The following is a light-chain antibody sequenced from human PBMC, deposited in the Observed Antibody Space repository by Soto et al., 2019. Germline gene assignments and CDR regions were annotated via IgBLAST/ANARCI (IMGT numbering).Light chain of an antibody. V-gene: IGKV1-39*01. CDR2: AVS. Sequence: DIQMTQSPSSLSASVGDRVTITGRASQSISGYLHWYQQKPGTAPKLLIYAVSNLQSGVPSSFSGSGSGTDYTLTISSLQPEDSATYFCQQSYSTPITFGQGTRLDIK. CDR1: QSISGY. CDR3: QQSYSTPIT. J-gene: IGKJ5*01.